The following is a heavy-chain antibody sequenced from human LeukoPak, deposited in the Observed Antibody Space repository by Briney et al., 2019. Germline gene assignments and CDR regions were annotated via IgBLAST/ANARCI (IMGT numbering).Heavy chain of an antibody. D-gene: IGHD5-18*01. Sequence: KPSETLSLTCAVSGYSISSGYYWGWIRQPPGKGLEWIGSIYHSGSTYYNPSLKSRVTISVDTSKNQFSLKLSSVTAADTAVYYCARHRFGYSSLPYYFDYWGQGTLVTVSS. CDR1: GYSISSGYY. J-gene: IGHJ4*02. CDR3: ARHRFGYSSLPYYFDY. CDR2: IYHSGST. V-gene: IGHV4-38-2*01.